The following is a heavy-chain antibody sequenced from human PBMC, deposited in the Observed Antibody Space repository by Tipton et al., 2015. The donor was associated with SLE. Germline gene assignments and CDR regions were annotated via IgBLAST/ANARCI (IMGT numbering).Heavy chain of an antibody. J-gene: IGHJ3*01. Sequence: TLSLTCTVSGGSISSSSYFWAWIRQPPGKGLEWIGSVYYSGTTYYNPSLKSRVTISVDTSKSQFSLKLYSVTAADTAVFYCARHEAGRFLDNAFNLWGQGTVVPVSS. V-gene: IGHV4-39*01. CDR1: GGSISSSSYF. CDR3: ARHEAGRFLDNAFNL. CDR2: VYYSGTT. D-gene: IGHD3-3*01.